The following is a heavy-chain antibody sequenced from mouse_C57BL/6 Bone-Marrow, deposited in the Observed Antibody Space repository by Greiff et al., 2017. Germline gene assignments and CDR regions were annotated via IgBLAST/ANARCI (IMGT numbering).Heavy chain of an antibody. D-gene: IGHD1-1*01. Sequence: VQLQQSGPELVKPGASVKISCKASGYAFSSSWMNWVKQRPGKGLEWIGRIYPGDGDTNYNGKFKGKATLPADKSSSTAYMQLSSLPSEDSAVYFCAREEGYYYGSSFDYGGQGTTLTVSS. J-gene: IGHJ2*01. CDR3: AREEGYYYGSSFDY. CDR2: IYPGDGDT. V-gene: IGHV1-82*01. CDR1: GYAFSSSW.